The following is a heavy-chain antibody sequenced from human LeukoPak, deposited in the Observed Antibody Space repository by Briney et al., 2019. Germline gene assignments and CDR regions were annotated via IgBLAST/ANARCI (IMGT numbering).Heavy chain of an antibody. CDR1: GFTFSSYG. D-gene: IGHD4-17*01. J-gene: IGHJ4*02. CDR3: ARTLLTVTTSRPFDY. Sequence: GGSLRLSCAASGFTFSSYGMHWVRQAPGKGLEWVAVISYDGSNKYYADSVKGRFTISRDNSKNTLYLQMNSLRAEDTAVYYCARTLLTVTTSRPFDYWGQGTLVTVSS. V-gene: IGHV3-30*03. CDR2: ISYDGSNK.